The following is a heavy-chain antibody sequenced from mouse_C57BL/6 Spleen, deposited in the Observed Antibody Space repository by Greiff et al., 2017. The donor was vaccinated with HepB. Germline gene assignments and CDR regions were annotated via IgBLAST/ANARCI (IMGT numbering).Heavy chain of an antibody. CDR3: AREDGYYGYFDY. Sequence: VQLKQSGPGLVKPSQSLSLTCSVTGYSITSGYYWNWIRQFPGNKLEWMGYISYDGSNNYNPSLKNRISITRDTSKNQFFLKLNSVTTEDTATYYCAREDGYYGYFDYWGQGTTLTVSS. CDR2: ISYDGSN. CDR1: GYSITSGYY. J-gene: IGHJ2*01. D-gene: IGHD2-3*01. V-gene: IGHV3-6*01.